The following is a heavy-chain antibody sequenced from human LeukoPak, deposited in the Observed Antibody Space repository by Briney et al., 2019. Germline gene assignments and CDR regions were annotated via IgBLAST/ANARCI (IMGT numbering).Heavy chain of an antibody. D-gene: IGHD3-22*01. J-gene: IGHJ5*02. V-gene: IGHV4-34*01. CDR3: ASEGGAYYYDSSGYYRNYINWFDP. CDR2: INHSGST. Sequence: SETLSLTCAVYGGSFSGYYWSWIRQPPGKGLEWIGEINHSGSTNYNPSLKSRVTISVDTTKNQFSLKLSSVTAADTAVYYCASEGGAYYYDSSGYYRNYINWFDPWGQGTLVTVSS. CDR1: GGSFSGYY.